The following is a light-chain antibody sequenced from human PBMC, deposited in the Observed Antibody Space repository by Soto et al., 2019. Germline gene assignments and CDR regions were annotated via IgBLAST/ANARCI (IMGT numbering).Light chain of an antibody. V-gene: IGLV2-23*02. CDR3: CSYASSTTLV. CDR2: DVT. J-gene: IGLJ2*01. Sequence: QSALTQPASVSGSHGKSITISCTGTSSDVGSYKLVAWYQQHPGKAPKLMIYDVTKLPSGVSNRFSGSKSGVTSSLTISGLQAEYEADYYCCSYASSTTLVFGGGTKLTVL. CDR1: SSDVGSYKL.